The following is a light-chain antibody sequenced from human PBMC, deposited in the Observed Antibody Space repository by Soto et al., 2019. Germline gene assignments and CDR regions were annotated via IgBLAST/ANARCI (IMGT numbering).Light chain of an antibody. CDR3: QQYNNWPPT. J-gene: IGKJ5*01. V-gene: IGKV3-15*01. CDR1: QSVSST. Sequence: EIVMTQSPATLSVSPGERATLSCRASQSVSSTLAWYQQKPGQAPMLLIYGASTRATGIPARFSGIRSATDFTLTISSLQSEDFALYYCQQYNNWPPTFGQGTRLEIK. CDR2: GAS.